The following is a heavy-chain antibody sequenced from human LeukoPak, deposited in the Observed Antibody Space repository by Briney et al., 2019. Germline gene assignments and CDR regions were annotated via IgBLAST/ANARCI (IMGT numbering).Heavy chain of an antibody. CDR3: ARGVAKIS. Sequence: GGPLRLSCAASGVFFNDYYMSWIRQAPGKGLEWVAYVSGSGGTLYYPDSVQGRFTISRHNVKKPLYLQMDNLRVDDTAVYYCARGVAKISGGQGTLVTVPS. CDR2: VSGSGGTL. CDR1: GVFFNDYY. D-gene: IGHD5-12*01. V-gene: IGHV3-11*01. J-gene: IGHJ4*02.